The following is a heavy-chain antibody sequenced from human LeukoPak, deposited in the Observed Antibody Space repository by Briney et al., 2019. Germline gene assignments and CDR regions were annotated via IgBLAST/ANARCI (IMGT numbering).Heavy chain of an antibody. CDR1: GGSISSYY. CDR3: ARFLDDYVWGSYRFYYFDY. CDR2: IYYSGST. D-gene: IGHD3-16*02. V-gene: IGHV4-59*01. J-gene: IGHJ4*02. Sequence: KSSETLSLTCTVSGGSISSYYWSWIRQPPGKGLEWIGYIYYSGSTNYNPSLKSRVTISVDTSKNQFSLKLSSVTAPDTAVYYCARFLDDYVWGSYRFYYFDYWGQGTLVTVSS.